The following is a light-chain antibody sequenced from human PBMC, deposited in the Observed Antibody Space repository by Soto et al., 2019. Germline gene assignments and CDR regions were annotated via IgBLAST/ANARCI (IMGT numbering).Light chain of an antibody. V-gene: IGKV2-30*01. CDR3: MQRRHWPRT. Sequence: EVAMTQSPLSLPVTLGQPASISCRSSQSLVYSDGNTHLTWFQQRPGQSPRRLIFEVSDRDSGVPDRFSGSGSGTDFTLKISRVEAEDVAIYYCMQRRHWPRTFGQGTKVEIK. J-gene: IGKJ2*02. CDR2: EVS. CDR1: QSLVYSDGNTH.